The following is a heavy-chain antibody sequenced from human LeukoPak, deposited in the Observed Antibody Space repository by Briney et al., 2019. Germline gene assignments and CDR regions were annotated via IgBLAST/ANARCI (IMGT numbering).Heavy chain of an antibody. Sequence: GGSLRLSCAASGFTFSSYAMSWVRQAPGKGLEWVSAISGSGGSTYYADSVKGRFTISRDNSKNTLYLQMNSLRAEDTAVYYCARAFGYNSDFFDYWGQGTLVTVSS. CDR1: GFTFSSYA. CDR3: ARAFGYNSDFFDY. D-gene: IGHD5-24*01. CDR2: ISGSGGST. V-gene: IGHV3-23*01. J-gene: IGHJ4*02.